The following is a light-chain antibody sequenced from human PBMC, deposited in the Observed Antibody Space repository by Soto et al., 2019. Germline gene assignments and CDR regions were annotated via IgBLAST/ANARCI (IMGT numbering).Light chain of an antibody. Sequence: QSALTQPPSASGSPGQSVTISCTGTSSDVGGYNYVSWYQQHPGKAPKLMIFEVNKRPSGVPDRFSGSKSGNTASLTVSGLQAEDEAAYYCTSYAGSNVYVFGTGTKLTVL. CDR3: TSYAGSNVYV. CDR1: SSDVGGYNY. V-gene: IGLV2-8*01. J-gene: IGLJ1*01. CDR2: EVN.